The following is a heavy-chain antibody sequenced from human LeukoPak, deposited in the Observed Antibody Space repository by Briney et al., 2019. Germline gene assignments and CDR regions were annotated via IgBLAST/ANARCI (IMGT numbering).Heavy chain of an antibody. D-gene: IGHD3-10*01. J-gene: IGHJ4*02. CDR1: GYTFTSYG. Sequence: ASVKVSCKASGYTFTSYGISWVRQAPGQGLEWMGWISAYNGNTNYAQKLQGRVTMTTDTSTSTAYMELRSLRSDDTAVYYCARVRTMVQGVTDYYFDYWGQGTLVTVSS. CDR3: ARVRTMVQGVTDYYFDY. CDR2: ISAYNGNT. V-gene: IGHV1-18*01.